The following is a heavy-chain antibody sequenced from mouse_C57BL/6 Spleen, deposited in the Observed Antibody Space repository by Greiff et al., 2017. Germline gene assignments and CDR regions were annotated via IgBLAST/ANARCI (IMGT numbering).Heavy chain of an antibody. CDR2: IYPGDGAT. V-gene: IGHV1-82*01. J-gene: IGHJ4*01. CDR1: GYAFSSSW. CDR3: ARGEP. Sequence: QVQLQQSGPELVKPGASVKISCKASGYAFSSSWMNWVKQRPGKGLAWIGRIYPGDGATNYNGKFKGKATLTADKSSSTAYMQLSSRTAGDSAVYFCARGEPWGQGTSVTGSS.